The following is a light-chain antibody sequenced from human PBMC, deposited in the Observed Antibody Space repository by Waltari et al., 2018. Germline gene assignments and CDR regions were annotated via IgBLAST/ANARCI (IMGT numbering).Light chain of an antibody. CDR1: QSISTY. CDR3: QKYSNSPLT. CDR2: GAS. Sequence: VILTQSPATLSLSPGERATLSCRASQSISTYLAWYQQKPGQAPRLLIYGASTRATGIPDRFSGSGSGTEFTLTISSLEPEDFAVYYCQKYSNSPLTFGGGTKVEIK. V-gene: IGKV3-20*01. J-gene: IGKJ4*01.